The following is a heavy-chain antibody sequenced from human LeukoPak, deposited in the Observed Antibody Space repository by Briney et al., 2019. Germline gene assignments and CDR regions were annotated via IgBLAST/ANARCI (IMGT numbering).Heavy chain of an antibody. CDR2: ISDSGTTI. J-gene: IGHJ5*02. D-gene: IGHD6-19*01. CDR1: GFTFSSYE. CDR3: VRDHSGWSLDP. Sequence: GGSLRLSCAASGFTFSSYEMNWVRQAPGKGLEWISYISDSGTTINYADSVKGRFTISRDNAKNSLYLQMNSLRAEDTAVYYCVRDHSGWSLDPWGQGTLVTVSS. V-gene: IGHV3-48*03.